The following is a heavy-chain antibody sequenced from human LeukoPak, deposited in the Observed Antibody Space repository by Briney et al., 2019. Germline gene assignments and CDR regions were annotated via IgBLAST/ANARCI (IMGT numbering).Heavy chain of an antibody. V-gene: IGHV3-30-3*01. D-gene: IGHD5-12*01. J-gene: IGHJ4*02. Sequence: GGSLRLSCAASGFTFSSYAMHWVRQAPGKGLEWVAVISYDGSNKYYADSVKGRFTISRDNSKNTLYLQMNSLRAEDTAVYYCAFGYSGYDLAYWGQGTLVTVSS. CDR2: ISYDGSNK. CDR1: GFTFSSYA. CDR3: AFGYSGYDLAY.